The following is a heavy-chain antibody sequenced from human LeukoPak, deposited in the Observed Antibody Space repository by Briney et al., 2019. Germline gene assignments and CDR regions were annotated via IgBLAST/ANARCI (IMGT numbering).Heavy chain of an antibody. Sequence: GGSLRLSCAASGFTFSSYAINWVRQAPGKGLEWVSTISGSGSTYYSDSVKGRCTVSRDNSKNTLYLQMNSLRAEDTAVYYCARERLEMATYFDYWGQGTLVTVSS. CDR3: ARERLEMATYFDY. CDR2: ISGSGST. V-gene: IGHV3-23*01. CDR1: GFTFSSYA. J-gene: IGHJ4*02. D-gene: IGHD5-24*01.